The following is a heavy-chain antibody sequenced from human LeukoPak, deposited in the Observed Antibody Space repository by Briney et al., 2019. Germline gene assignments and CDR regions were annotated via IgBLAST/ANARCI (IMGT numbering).Heavy chain of an antibody. CDR1: GFTFSSYS. J-gene: IGHJ4*02. CDR3: ARLAGIAAAGTSGGY. D-gene: IGHD6-13*01. Sequence: PGGSLRLSCAASGFTFSSYSMNWVRQAPGKGLEWVSSISSSRSYIYYADSVKGRFTISRDNAKNSLYLQMNSLRAEDTAVYYCARLAGIAAAGTSGGYWGQGTLVTVSS. CDR2: ISSSRSYI. V-gene: IGHV3-21*01.